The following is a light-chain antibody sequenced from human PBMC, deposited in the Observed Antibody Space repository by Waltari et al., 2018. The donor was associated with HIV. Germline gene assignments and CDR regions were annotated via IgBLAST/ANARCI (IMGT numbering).Light chain of an antibody. Sequence: QSALTQPPSVSGSPGQSVTISCTGTSSDVACYNAVSWYRQPPGAAPKLMIFDVSHRPSGVPDRFSGSKSGNTASLTISGLQAEDEATYYCSLYTSTNTYVFGTGTEVTVL. J-gene: IGLJ1*01. CDR1: SSDVACYNA. CDR2: DVS. CDR3: SLYTSTNTYV. V-gene: IGLV2-18*01.